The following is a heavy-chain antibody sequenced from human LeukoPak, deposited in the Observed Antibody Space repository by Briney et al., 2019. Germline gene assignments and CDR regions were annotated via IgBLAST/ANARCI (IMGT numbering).Heavy chain of an antibody. CDR2: VYSGGST. CDR3: ASLSYGDYYYGMDV. J-gene: IGHJ6*02. Sequence: GGSLRLSCAASGFTVSSNYMSWVRQAPGKGLEWVSVVYSGGSTYYADSVKGRFTISRDNSKNTLYLQMNNLRAEDTAVYYCASLSYGDYYYGMDVWGQGTTVTVSS. V-gene: IGHV3-66*01. CDR1: GFTVSSNY. D-gene: IGHD4-17*01.